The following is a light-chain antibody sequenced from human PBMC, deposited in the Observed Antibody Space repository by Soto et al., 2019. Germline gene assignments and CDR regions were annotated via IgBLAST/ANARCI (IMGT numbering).Light chain of an antibody. CDR2: KTS. CDR3: QQYSSHST. J-gene: IGKJ2*01. CDR1: QSIGDW. Sequence: DIQMTQSPSTLSASVGDRVTITCRASQSIGDWLAWYQQKPGQAPKLLIYKTSNLESGVPSRFSGSGSGTEFTLTISSLQPDDFATYSCQQYSSHSTFGQGTKLENK. V-gene: IGKV1-5*03.